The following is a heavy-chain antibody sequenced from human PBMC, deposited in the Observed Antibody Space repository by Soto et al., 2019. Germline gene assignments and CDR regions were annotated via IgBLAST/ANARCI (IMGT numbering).Heavy chain of an antibody. J-gene: IGHJ5*02. CDR2: INHSGST. CDR3: ARGSYENCSSTSCYISHWFDP. Sequence: SETLSLSCAVYGGSFSGYYWSWIRQPPGKGLEWIGEINHSGSTNYNPSLKSRVTISVDTSKNQFSLKLSSVTAADTAVYYCARGSYENCSSTSCYISHWFDPWGQGTLVTVSS. D-gene: IGHD2-2*02. CDR1: GGSFSGYY. V-gene: IGHV4-34*01.